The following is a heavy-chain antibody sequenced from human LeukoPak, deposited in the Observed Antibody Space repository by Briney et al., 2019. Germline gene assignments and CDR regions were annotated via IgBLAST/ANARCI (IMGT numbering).Heavy chain of an antibody. CDR2: IYYSGST. J-gene: IGHJ4*02. Sequence: SETLSLTCTVSGGSISSSSYYWGWIRQPPGKGLEWIGSIYYSGSTYYNPSLKSRVTISVDTSKNQFSLKLSSVTAADTAVYYCARRNLEWLFLGDFDYWGQGTLVTVSS. D-gene: IGHD3-3*01. CDR3: ARRNLEWLFLGDFDY. V-gene: IGHV4-39*01. CDR1: GGSISSSSYY.